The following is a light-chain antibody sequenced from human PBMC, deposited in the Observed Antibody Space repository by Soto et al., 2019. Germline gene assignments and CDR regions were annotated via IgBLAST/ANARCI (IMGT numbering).Light chain of an antibody. Sequence: DIQLTQSPPSLSASVGDRVTITYRVSQGISTYLNCYRHKPGEVPNLLIYRVFNLQSGLPSRFSGSGSGTKFTLTISSLQPEDFGTYYCQQHNSFPFTFGQGTRLEI. V-gene: IGKV1-27*01. J-gene: IGKJ5*01. CDR1: QGISTY. CDR2: RVF. CDR3: QQHNSFPFT.